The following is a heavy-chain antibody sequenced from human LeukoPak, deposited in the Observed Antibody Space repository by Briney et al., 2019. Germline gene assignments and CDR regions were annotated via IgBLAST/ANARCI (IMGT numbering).Heavy chain of an antibody. D-gene: IGHD6-13*01. V-gene: IGHV4-59*01. J-gene: IGHJ4*02. CDR1: GGSISNYY. Sequence: PSETLSLTCTVSGGSISNYYWSWIRQPPGTGLESFGDIYYSGSTNYNPSLKSRVTISVDTSKNQFSLKLRSVTAADTAVYYCARGRWEQQLIPFDYWGQGTLVTVSS. CDR2: IYYSGST. CDR3: ARGRWEQQLIPFDY.